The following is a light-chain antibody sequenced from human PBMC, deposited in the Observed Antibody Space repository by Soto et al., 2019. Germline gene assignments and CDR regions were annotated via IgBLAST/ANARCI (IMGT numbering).Light chain of an antibody. CDR3: QQYDNSVWT. V-gene: IGKV3-20*01. CDR1: ESVSSTS. J-gene: IGKJ1*01. Sequence: EIVLTQSPGTLSLSPGARATLSCRASESVSSTSLAWYQQKPGQAPRLLMYGVSSRATGIPDRFSGSGSGTDFTLTINRLEPEDFAVYFCQQYDNSVWTFGQGTKVEIK. CDR2: GVS.